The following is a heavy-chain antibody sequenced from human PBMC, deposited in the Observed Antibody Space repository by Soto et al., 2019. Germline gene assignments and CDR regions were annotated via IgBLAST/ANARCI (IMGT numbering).Heavy chain of an antibody. CDR3: ARGGTIFGVVTPYYYYGMDV. J-gene: IGHJ6*02. CDR2: TYYRSKWYN. D-gene: IGHD3-3*01. CDR1: GDSVSSNSAA. V-gene: IGHV6-1*01. Sequence: QVQLQQSGPGLVKPSQTLSLTCAISGDSVSSNSAARNWIRQSPSRGLEWLGRTYYRSKWYNDYAVSVKSRIPINPDTSKNQFSLQLNSVTPEDTAVYYCARGGTIFGVVTPYYYYGMDVWGQGTTVTVSS.